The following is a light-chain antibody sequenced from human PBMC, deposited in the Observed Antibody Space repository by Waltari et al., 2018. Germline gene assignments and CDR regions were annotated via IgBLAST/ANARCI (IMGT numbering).Light chain of an antibody. CDR1: SSNIGSNY. CDR2: RNN. Sequence: QSVLTQPPSASGTPGQRVTISCSGSSSNIGSNYVYWYQQLPGTAPKLLIYRNNQWPSGVPERFSGSKSGTSASLAISGLRSEDEADYYCAAWDDSLSGVVFGGGTKLTVL. J-gene: IGLJ2*01. CDR3: AAWDDSLSGVV. V-gene: IGLV1-47*01.